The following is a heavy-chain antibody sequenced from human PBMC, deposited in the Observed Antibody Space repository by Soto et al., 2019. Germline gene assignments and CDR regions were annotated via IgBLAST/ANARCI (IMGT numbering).Heavy chain of an antibody. CDR3: AKMSSENYYDPVFS. CDR2: ISSSGNTI. Sequence: QVQLVESGGGVVKTSGSLRIACAASGFTFSDYYMSWVRQAPGKGLAWVSYISSSGNTIYYADSVKGRFTISRDNAKNSVDLQMNSRRAEDTALYFCAKMSSENYYDPVFSWGQGTLVTVSS. J-gene: IGHJ5*02. CDR1: GFTFSDYY. D-gene: IGHD3-22*01. V-gene: IGHV3-11*01.